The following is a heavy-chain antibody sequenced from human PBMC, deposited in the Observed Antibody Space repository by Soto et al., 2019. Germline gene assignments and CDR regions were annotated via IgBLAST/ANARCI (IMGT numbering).Heavy chain of an antibody. V-gene: IGHV4-4*07. CDR2: IYLSGNT. CDR3: AKELKPYNSGWYFALS. CDR1: GGSISSHY. J-gene: IGHJ4*02. D-gene: IGHD6-19*01. Sequence: KPSETLSLTRTVSGGSISSHYWSWIRQPAGKGLEWIGRIYLSGNTKINPSLKNRVTMSVDASKNQFSLNLKSVTAADTAVYYCAKELKPYNSGWYFALSGGQGTLVTVS.